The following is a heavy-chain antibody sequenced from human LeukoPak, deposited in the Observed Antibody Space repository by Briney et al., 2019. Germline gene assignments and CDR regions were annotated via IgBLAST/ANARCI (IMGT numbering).Heavy chain of an antibody. Sequence: PSETLSLTCTVSGYSINSGFYWGWIRQPPGKGLEWIGGIYHSGSTHYKSSLKSRVTISVDTSKNQLSLKLTSVTAADTAVYYCARGVGLTQGGAFDFWGQGTLVTVSS. CDR1: GYSINSGFY. V-gene: IGHV4-38-2*02. CDR2: IYHSGST. CDR3: ARGVGLTQGGAFDF. D-gene: IGHD3-16*01. J-gene: IGHJ5*01.